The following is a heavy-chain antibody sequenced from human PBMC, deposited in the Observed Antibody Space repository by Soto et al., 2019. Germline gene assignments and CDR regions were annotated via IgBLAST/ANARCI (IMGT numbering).Heavy chain of an antibody. V-gene: IGHV1-46*01. CDR2: INPSGGST. CDR1: GYTFTSYY. Sequence: ASVKVSCKASGYTFTSYYMHWVRQAPGQGLEWMGIINPSGGSTSYAQKFQGRVTMTRDTSTSTVYMELSSLRSEDTAVYYCARRGYGSGTQKGYYYYGMDVWGQGTTVTVSS. CDR3: ARRGYGSGTQKGYYYYGMDV. J-gene: IGHJ6*02. D-gene: IGHD3-10*01.